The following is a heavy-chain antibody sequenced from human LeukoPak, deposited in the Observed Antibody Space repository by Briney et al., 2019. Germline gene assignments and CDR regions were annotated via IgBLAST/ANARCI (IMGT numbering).Heavy chain of an antibody. Sequence: GGSLRLSCAASGFTFSSYAMSWVRQAPGTGLEWVSGISTSAGSTSYADSVKGRFTISRDNSKNILYLQMNGLRAEDTAIYYCAKDIAIFAPTDYWGQGTLVTVSS. D-gene: IGHD3-3*01. CDR2: ISTSAGST. CDR3: AKDIAIFAPTDY. J-gene: IGHJ4*02. V-gene: IGHV3-23*01. CDR1: GFTFSSYA.